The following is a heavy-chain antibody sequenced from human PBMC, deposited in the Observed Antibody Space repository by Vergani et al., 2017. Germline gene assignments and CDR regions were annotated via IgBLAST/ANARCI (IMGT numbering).Heavy chain of an antibody. CDR2: IYTSGST. CDR1: GGSISSYY. Sequence: QVQLQESGPGLVKPSETLSLTCTVSGGSISSYYWSWIRQPPGKGLEWIGYIYTSGSTNYNPSLKSRVTISVDTSKNQFSLKLSSVTAADTAVYYCARHVTAAGVFYWFDPWGQGTLVTVSS. D-gene: IGHD6-13*01. CDR3: ARHVTAAGVFYWFDP. V-gene: IGHV4-4*09. J-gene: IGHJ5*02.